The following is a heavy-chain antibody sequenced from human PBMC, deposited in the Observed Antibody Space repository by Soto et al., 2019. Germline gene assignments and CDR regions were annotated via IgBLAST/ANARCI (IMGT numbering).Heavy chain of an antibody. Sequence: QVLLVESGGGVVQPGRSLRLSCAASGFTFSSYAMHWVRQAPGKGLEWVAVISYDGSNKYYADSVKGRFTISRDNSKNTLYLQMNSLRAEDTAVYYCARVDTATAFGAFDIWGQGTMVTVSS. V-gene: IGHV3-30-3*01. CDR3: ARVDTATAFGAFDI. CDR2: ISYDGSNK. CDR1: GFTFSSYA. D-gene: IGHD5-18*01. J-gene: IGHJ3*02.